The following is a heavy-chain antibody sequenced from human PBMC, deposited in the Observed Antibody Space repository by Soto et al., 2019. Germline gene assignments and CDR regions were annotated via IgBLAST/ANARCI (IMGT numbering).Heavy chain of an antibody. CDR3: FTVLPDHNSWCDS. Sequence: PGASLKISCAASGFTFSNVWLSWVRQGPGKGLEWLGRIKSRTDNETTDYASPARGRFIISRDDSKNMLYLQLNSLKSEDTGVYFFFTVLPDHNSWCDSRGQGTPVTVSA. CDR2: IKSRTDNETT. D-gene: IGHD1-1*01. CDR1: GFTFSNVW. V-gene: IGHV3-15*01. J-gene: IGHJ4*02.